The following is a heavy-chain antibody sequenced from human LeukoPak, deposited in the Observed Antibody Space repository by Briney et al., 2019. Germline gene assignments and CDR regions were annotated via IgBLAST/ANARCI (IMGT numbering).Heavy chain of an antibody. V-gene: IGHV4-38-2*02. CDR2: IYHSGST. CDR1: GYSISSGYY. D-gene: IGHD3-3*01. Sequence: SETLSLTCTVSGYSISSGYYWGWIRQPPGKGLEWIGSIYHSGSTYYNPSLKSRVTISVDTSKNQFSLKLSSVTAADTAVYYCARTSTTYYDFWSGYPQRYYYYYMDVWGKGTTVTVSS. J-gene: IGHJ6*03. CDR3: ARTSTTYYDFWSGYPQRYYYYYMDV.